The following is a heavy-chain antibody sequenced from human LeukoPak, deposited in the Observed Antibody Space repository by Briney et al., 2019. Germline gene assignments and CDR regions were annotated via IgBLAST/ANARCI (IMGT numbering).Heavy chain of an antibody. V-gene: IGHV3-9*03. D-gene: IGHD6-19*01. J-gene: IGHJ2*01. CDR3: AKDKGLVPGWYFDL. CDR1: GFTFDDYA. CDR2: ISWNSGSI. Sequence: GGSLRLSCAASGFTFDDYAMHWVRQAPGKGLEWVSGISWNSGSIGYADSVKGRFTISRDNAKNFLYLQMNSLRAEDMALYYCAKDKGLVPGWYFDLWGRGTLVTVSS.